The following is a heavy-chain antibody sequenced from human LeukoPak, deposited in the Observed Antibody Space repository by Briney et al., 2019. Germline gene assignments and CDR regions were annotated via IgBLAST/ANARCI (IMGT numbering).Heavy chain of an antibody. D-gene: IGHD5-12*01. CDR1: GFTFSSYS. Sequence: PGGSLRLSCAASGFTFSSYSMSWVRQAPGKGLEWVSAISGSGGSTYYADSVKGRFTISRDNSKNTLYLQMSSLRAEDTAVYYCAKDRKGRGYSGYDYFDYWGQGTLVTVSS. CDR3: AKDRKGRGYSGYDYFDY. J-gene: IGHJ4*02. CDR2: ISGSGGST. V-gene: IGHV3-23*01.